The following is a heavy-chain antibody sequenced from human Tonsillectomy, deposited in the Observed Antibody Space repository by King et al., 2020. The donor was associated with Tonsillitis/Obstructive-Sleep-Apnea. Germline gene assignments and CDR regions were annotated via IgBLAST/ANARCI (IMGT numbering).Heavy chain of an antibody. D-gene: IGHD1-20*01. Sequence: VQLVESGGGLVQPGGSLRLSCAASGFTFSSHAMTWVRQAPGKGLEWVSAISGSGGSTYYADSVKGRFTISRDNSKNTLYLQMNSLRAEDTAVYYCAKDHTEARVNGTGSGGDPGGEGTLVTVSS. CDR2: ISGSGGST. J-gene: IGHJ5*02. V-gene: IGHV3-23*04. CDR3: AKDHTEARVNGTGSGGDP. CDR1: GFTFSSHA.